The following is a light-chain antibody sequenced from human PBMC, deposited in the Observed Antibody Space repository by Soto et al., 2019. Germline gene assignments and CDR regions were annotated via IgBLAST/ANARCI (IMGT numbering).Light chain of an antibody. Sequence: QSALTQPASVSGSPGQWITISCTGTSSDVGSYNLVSWYQQHPGTAPKLMIYEVINRPSGVSNRFSGSKSGNTASLTISGLQAEDEADYYCSSYAGGSTLLFGGGTKVTVL. CDR2: EVI. CDR3: SSYAGGSTLL. J-gene: IGLJ2*01. CDR1: SSDVGSYNL. V-gene: IGLV2-23*02.